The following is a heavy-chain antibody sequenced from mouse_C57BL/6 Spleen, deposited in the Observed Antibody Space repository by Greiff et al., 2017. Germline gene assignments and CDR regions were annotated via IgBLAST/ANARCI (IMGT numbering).Heavy chain of an antibody. CDR3: ARGGRQLRLNY. V-gene: IGHV1-61*01. D-gene: IGHD3-2*02. Sequence: VQLQQPGAELVRPGSSVKLSCKASGYTFTSYWMDWVKQRPGQGLEWIGNIYPSDSETHYNQKFTDKATLTVDKSSSTAYMQLSSLTSEDSAVYYCARGGRQLRLNYWGQGTTLTVSS. CDR2: IYPSDSET. CDR1: GYTFTSYW. J-gene: IGHJ2*01.